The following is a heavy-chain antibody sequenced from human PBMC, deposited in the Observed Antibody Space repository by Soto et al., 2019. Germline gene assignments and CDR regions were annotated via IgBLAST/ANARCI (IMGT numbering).Heavy chain of an antibody. CDR3: ARARLCSGCYYRDV. V-gene: IGHV3-21*01. J-gene: IGHJ6*03. CDR2: ISSSSSYI. CDR1: GFTFSSYS. D-gene: IGHD3-3*01. Sequence: EVQLVESGGGLVKPGGSLRLSCAASGFTFSSYSMNWVRQAPGKGLEWVSSISSSSSYIYYADSVKGRFTISRDNAKNSLYLQMNSLRAEDTAVYYCARARLCSGCYYRDVWGKGTTVTVSS.